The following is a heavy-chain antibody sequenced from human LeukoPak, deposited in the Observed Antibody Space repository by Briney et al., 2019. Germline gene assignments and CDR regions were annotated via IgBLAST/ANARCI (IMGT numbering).Heavy chain of an antibody. CDR1: AFTFSSYA. V-gene: IGHV3-23*01. CDR2: ISGSGGST. J-gene: IGHJ4*02. CDR3: AKCDSVRGYSHGYYFDY. Sequence: GGSLRLSCAASAFTFSSYAMNWVRKAQGPGMELVSAISGSGGSTSYADSVKGRFTISRDNSKNTLYLQMNSLRTEAAAAYYRAKCDSVRGYSHGYYFDYWGQGTLVTVSS. D-gene: IGHD5-18*01.